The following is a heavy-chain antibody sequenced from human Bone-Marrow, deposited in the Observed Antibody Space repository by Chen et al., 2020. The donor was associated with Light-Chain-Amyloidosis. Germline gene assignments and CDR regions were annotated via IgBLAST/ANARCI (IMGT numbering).Heavy chain of an antibody. CDR3: AKDMVFAGPSSGWYPPRGVFDY. CDR1: GLTFDDYA. CDR2: ISWNSGSI. J-gene: IGHJ4*02. D-gene: IGHD6-19*01. V-gene: IGHV3-9*01. Sequence: GLVQPGRSLRLSCAASGLTFDDYAMHWVRQAPGKGLEWVSGISWNSGSIGYADSVKGRFTISRDNAKNSLXLXMNSLRAXXXXLYYCAKDMVFAGPSSGWYPPRGVFDYWGQGTLVTVSS.